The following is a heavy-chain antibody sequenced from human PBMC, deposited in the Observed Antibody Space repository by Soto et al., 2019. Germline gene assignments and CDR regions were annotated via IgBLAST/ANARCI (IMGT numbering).Heavy chain of an antibody. CDR3: ESPYYAYNQTYCMDV. CDR2: INHSGST. Sequence: SETLSLTCAVYGGSFSGYYWSWIRQPPGKGLEWIGEINHSGSTNYNPSLKSRVSISVDTSKNQFSLKLSSVTAADTAVYYCESPYYAYNQTYCMDVWGKGTTVTVS. J-gene: IGHJ6*04. D-gene: IGHD5-12*01. CDR1: GGSFSGYY. V-gene: IGHV4-34*01.